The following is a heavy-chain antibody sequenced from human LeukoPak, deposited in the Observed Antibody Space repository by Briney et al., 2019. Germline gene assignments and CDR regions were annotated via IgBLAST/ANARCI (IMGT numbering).Heavy chain of an antibody. CDR2: IYYSGST. CDR1: GFTFSSYT. Sequence: GSLRLSCAASGFTFSSYTMHWIRQPPGKGLEWIGYIYYSGSTNYNPSLKSRVTISVDTSKNQFSLKLSSVTAADTAVYYCAREVVAGSSFDYWGQGTLVTVSS. CDR3: AREVVAGSSFDY. V-gene: IGHV4-59*01. J-gene: IGHJ4*02. D-gene: IGHD6-19*01.